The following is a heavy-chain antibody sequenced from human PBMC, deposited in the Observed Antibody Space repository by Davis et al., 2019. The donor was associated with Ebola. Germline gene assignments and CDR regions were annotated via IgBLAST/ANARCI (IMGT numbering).Heavy chain of an antibody. CDR2: ISSGASTE. D-gene: IGHD3-16*01. V-gene: IGHV3-30*02. CDR1: EFPFSNYP. CDR3: VKETLSGGIMRGYFQH. Sequence: GESLKISCAASEFPFSNYPMHWVRQAPGKGLEWVAFISSGASTELYGDSVKGRFTISRDDSQNTLYLQMNSLKPEDSAMYHCVKETLSGGIMRGYFQHWGQGTLVTVSS. J-gene: IGHJ1*01.